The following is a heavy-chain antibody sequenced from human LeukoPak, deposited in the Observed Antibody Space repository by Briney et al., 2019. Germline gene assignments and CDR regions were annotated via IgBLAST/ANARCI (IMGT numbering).Heavy chain of an antibody. CDR1: GYTFTGYY. V-gene: IGHV1-2*02. D-gene: IGHD3-22*01. Sequence: ASVKVSCKASGYTFTGYYMHWVRQAPGQGLEWMGWINPNSGGTNYAQKFQGRVTMTRDTSISTAYMELSRQRSDDTAVYYCARAIPDYYDSSGYGGSEIWGQGTMVTVSS. CDR2: INPNSGGT. CDR3: ARAIPDYYDSSGYGGSEI. J-gene: IGHJ3*02.